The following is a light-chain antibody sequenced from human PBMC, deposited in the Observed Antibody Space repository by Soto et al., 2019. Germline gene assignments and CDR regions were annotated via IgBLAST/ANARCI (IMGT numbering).Light chain of an antibody. CDR3: QHNYSRQSM. Sequence: EIVLTQSPGTLSLSPGERATLSCRASQSVSSIYLAWYQQKPGQAPRLLIYGVSSRATGIPDRFSGSRSGPDFTLTIGSLEPEDFATYYCQHNYSRQSMFGQGTKVDIK. V-gene: IGKV3-20*01. CDR1: QSVSSIY. CDR2: GVS. J-gene: IGKJ1*01.